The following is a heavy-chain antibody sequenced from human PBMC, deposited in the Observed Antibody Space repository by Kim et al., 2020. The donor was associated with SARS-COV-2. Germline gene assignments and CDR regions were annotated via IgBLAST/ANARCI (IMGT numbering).Heavy chain of an antibody. Sequence: KFQGRVTITADKSTSTAYMELSSLRSEDTAVYYCARADYVWGSYRALRDYWGQGTLVTVSS. CDR3: ARADYVWGSYRALRDY. D-gene: IGHD3-16*02. V-gene: IGHV1-69*04. J-gene: IGHJ4*02.